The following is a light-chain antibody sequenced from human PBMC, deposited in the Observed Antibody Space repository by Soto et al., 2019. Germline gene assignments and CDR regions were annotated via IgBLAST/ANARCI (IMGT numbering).Light chain of an antibody. CDR2: AAS. CDR1: QDIAIY. CDR3: QQLNVNLL. V-gene: IGKV1-9*01. J-gene: IGKJ2*01. Sequence: IQLTQSPSSLSRSIGDRVTITCRASQDIAIYLAWYQQKPGNAPKLLMYAASTLHRGVPSRFSGSGSGTDFTLTISSLQPEDFVTYYCQQLNVNLLFGQGTKLEIK.